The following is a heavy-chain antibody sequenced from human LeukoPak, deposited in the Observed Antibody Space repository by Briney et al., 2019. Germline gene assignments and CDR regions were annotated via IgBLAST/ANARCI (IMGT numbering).Heavy chain of an antibody. V-gene: IGHV4-39*07. D-gene: IGHD3-3*01. CDR2: IYYSGST. CDR3: ASSSDDFWSGYYDY. Sequence: SETLSLTCTVSGGSISSSSYYWGWIRQPPGKGLEWIGSIYYSGSTYYNPSLKSRVTISVDTSKNQFSLKLSSVTAADTAVYYCASSSDDFWSGYYDYWGQGTLVTVSS. CDR1: GGSISSSSYY. J-gene: IGHJ4*02.